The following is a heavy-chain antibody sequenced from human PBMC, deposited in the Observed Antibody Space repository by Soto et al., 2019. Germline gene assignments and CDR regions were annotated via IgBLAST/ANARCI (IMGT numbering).Heavy chain of an antibody. Sequence: ASVKVSCKASGGTFSSYAISWVRQAPGQGLEWMGGIIPIFGTANYAQKFQGRVTITADESTSTAYMELSSLRSEDTAVYYCARDGSFCSGGSCYSVFYHWFDPWGQGTLVTVSS. V-gene: IGHV1-69*13. D-gene: IGHD2-15*01. CDR1: GGTFSSYA. CDR2: IIPIFGTA. J-gene: IGHJ5*02. CDR3: ARDGSFCSGGSCYSVFYHWFDP.